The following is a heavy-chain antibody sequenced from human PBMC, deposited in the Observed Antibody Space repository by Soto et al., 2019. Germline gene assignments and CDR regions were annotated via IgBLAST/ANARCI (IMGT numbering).Heavy chain of an antibody. CDR1: GYTFTGHY. V-gene: IGHV1-2*02. CDR2: INPNSGGT. CDR3: ARDTYSSSWVDC. J-gene: IGHJ4*02. Sequence: ASVKVSCKASGYTFTGHYMHWVRQAPGQGLEWMGWINPNSGGTNYAQKYQGRVTMTRDTSISTAYMELSRLRSDDTAVNYCARDTYSSSWVDCWGQGTLVTVSS. D-gene: IGHD6-13*01.